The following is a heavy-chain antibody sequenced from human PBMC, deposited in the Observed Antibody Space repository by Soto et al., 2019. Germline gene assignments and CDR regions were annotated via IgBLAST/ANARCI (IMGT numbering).Heavy chain of an antibody. CDR3: ARDQGSYSSNWFDP. Sequence: PGGSLRLSCAASGFTFSDYYMSWIRLAPGKGLEWVSYISSSGSTIYYADSVKGRFTISRDNAKNSLYLQMNSLRAEDTAVYYCARDQGSYSSNWFDPWGQGTLVTVSS. V-gene: IGHV3-11*01. D-gene: IGHD6-13*01. CDR1: GFTFSDYY. J-gene: IGHJ5*02. CDR2: ISSSGSTI.